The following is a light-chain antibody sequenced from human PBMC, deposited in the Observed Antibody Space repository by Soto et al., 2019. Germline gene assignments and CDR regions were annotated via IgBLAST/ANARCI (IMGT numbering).Light chain of an antibody. Sequence: DIQMTQSPSTLSASVGDRVTITCRASPSISSWLAWYQQKPGKAPKLLIYKASSLESGVPSRFSGSGSGTEFTLTISSLQPDDFATYHCQQYNSYWTFGQGTKVEIK. J-gene: IGKJ1*01. CDR2: KAS. CDR3: QQYNSYWT. CDR1: PSISSW. V-gene: IGKV1-5*03.